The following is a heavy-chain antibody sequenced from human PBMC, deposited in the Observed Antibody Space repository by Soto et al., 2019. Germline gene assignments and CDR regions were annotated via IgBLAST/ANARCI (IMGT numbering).Heavy chain of an antibody. CDR2: IYWDDDQ. CDR3: AYAYGRTSWPNDAFDV. J-gene: IGHJ3*01. D-gene: IGHD2-2*01. CDR1: GFSLSTDGVG. V-gene: IGHV2-5*02. Sequence: QITLKESGPTLVKPTQTLTLTCTFSGFSLSTDGVGVGWIRQPPGKALEWLALIYWDDDQRYSPSLKTRLTITKDTSKNPVGLTMTNMDPVETVTYFCAYAYGRTSWPNDAFDVWGQGTVVTVSS.